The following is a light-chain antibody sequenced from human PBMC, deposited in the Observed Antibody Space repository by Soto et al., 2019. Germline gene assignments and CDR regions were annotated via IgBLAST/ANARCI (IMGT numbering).Light chain of an antibody. V-gene: IGKV1-39*01. CDR2: AAS. CDR3: QPSYSTLLT. J-gene: IGKJ4*01. CDR1: QSISSY. Sequence: DIQMTQSPSSLSASVGDRVTITCRASQSISSYLNWYQQKPGKAPKLLIYAASSLQSGVPSRFSGSGSGTDFTLTISSLQPEDFATYYFQPSYSTLLTFGGGTKVELK.